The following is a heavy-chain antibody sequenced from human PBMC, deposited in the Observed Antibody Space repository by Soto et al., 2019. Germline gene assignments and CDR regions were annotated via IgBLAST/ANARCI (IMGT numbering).Heavy chain of an antibody. CDR3: AKDISSSSNHYYYYYGMDV. CDR2: ISWDGGST. CDR1: GFTFDDYA. D-gene: IGHD6-6*01. Sequence: SGGSLRLSCAASGFTFDDYAMHWVRQAPGKGLEWVSLISWDGGSTYYADSVKGRFTISRDNSKNSLYLQMNSLRAEDTALYYCAKDISSSSNHYYYYYGMDVWGQGTTVTVSS. V-gene: IGHV3-43D*04. J-gene: IGHJ6*02.